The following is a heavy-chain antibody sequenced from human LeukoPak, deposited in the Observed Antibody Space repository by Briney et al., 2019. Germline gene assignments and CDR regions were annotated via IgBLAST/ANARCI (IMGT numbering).Heavy chain of an antibody. J-gene: IGHJ4*02. V-gene: IGHV3-73*01. CDR1: GFTFSGSA. Sequence: PGGSLRLSCAASGFTFSGSAMHWVRQASGKGLEWVGRIRSKANSYATAYAASVKGRFTISRDDSKNPAYLQMNSLKAEDTAVYYCTRPDDYGDYWGQGTLVTVSS. CDR3: TRPDDYGDY. CDR2: IRSKANSYAT.